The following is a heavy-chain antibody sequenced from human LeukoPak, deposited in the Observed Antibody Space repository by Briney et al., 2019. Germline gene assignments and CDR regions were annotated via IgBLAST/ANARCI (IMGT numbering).Heavy chain of an antibody. CDR3: ARDLVVTAIGFLDY. V-gene: IGHV1-18*01. D-gene: IGHD2-21*02. Sequence: GASVTLSCKASGYTFTSYGISWVRQPPGQGLEWMGWIRAKKGNTDYAQKLQGRVTMTADTSTSTAYIELRSLRSDDTAVYYCARDLVVTAIGFLDYWGQGTLVSVPS. CDR1: GYTFTSYG. J-gene: IGHJ4*02. CDR2: IRAKKGNT.